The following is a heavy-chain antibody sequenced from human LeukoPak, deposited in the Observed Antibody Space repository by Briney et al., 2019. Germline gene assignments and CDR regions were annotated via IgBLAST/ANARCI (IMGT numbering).Heavy chain of an antibody. CDR3: ARDTDIVATITIDY. Sequence: APVKVSCKASGYTFTSYGISWLRQAPGQGLEWMGWISAYNGNTNYAQKLQGRVTMTTDTSTSTAYMELRSLRSDDTAVYYCARDTDIVATITIDYWGQGTPVTVSS. J-gene: IGHJ4*02. CDR2: ISAYNGNT. D-gene: IGHD5-12*01. CDR1: GYTFTSYG. V-gene: IGHV1-18*01.